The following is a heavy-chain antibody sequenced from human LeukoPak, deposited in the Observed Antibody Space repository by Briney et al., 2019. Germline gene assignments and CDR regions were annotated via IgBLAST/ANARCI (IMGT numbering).Heavy chain of an antibody. CDR2: IYYSGST. D-gene: IGHD6-13*01. Sequence: PSETLSLTCTVSGGSTNSNSYYWGWIRQPPGKGLEWIGSIYYSGSTNYNPSLKSRVTISVDTSKNQFSLKLSSVTAADTAVYYCARDSSSHEILPFDPWGQGTLVTVSS. CDR3: ARDSSSHEILPFDP. J-gene: IGHJ5*02. CDR1: GGSTNSNSYY. V-gene: IGHV4-39*07.